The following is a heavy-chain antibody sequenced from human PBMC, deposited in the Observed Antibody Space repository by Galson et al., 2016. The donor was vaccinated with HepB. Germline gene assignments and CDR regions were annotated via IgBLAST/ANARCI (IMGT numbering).Heavy chain of an antibody. V-gene: IGHV1-18*03. Sequence: SVKVSCKASGYTFTSYGISWVRQAPGQGLEWMGWISGDNGNTNYAQKLQGRVTMTKDTSTSTAYMELRSLRSDDMAVYYCALGYCSGGSCYRNWFDPWGQGTLVTVSS. J-gene: IGHJ5*02. CDR2: ISGDNGNT. CDR3: ALGYCSGGSCYRNWFDP. D-gene: IGHD2-15*01. CDR1: GYTFTSYG.